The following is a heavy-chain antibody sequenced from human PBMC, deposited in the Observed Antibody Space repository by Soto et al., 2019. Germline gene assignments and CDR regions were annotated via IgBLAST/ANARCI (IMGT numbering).Heavy chain of an antibody. CDR2: TSSDGTDN. V-gene: IGHV3-30*04. D-gene: IGHD3-16*01. Sequence: QVQLVESGGGVILPGGSLRLSCAASGFTFSSYAMHWVRQAPGTGPEWVAATSSDGTDNVYADSVSGRFTISRENSKNTLYLQMNSLRSEDAAVYYRAITYDCAMSDFYRAFDIWGQGTMVTVSS. J-gene: IGHJ3*02. CDR1: GFTFSSYA. CDR3: AITYDCAMSDFYRAFDI.